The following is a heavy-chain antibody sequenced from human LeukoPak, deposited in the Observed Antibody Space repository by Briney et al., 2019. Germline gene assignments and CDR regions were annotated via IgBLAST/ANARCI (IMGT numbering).Heavy chain of an antibody. CDR2: VDHTGST. J-gene: IGHJ6*03. Sequence: SETLSLTCTVSDDSITMYYWTWIRQPPGKGLEWIGYVDHTGSTKFNPSLNGRVSISRDTSKNLFSLRLRSVTAADTAVYFCARGRVSSSTWYSTYYYYFYMDVWGKGTTVAVSS. CDR3: ARGRVSSSTWYSTYYYYFYMDV. CDR1: DDSITMYY. V-gene: IGHV4-59*01. D-gene: IGHD4-11*01.